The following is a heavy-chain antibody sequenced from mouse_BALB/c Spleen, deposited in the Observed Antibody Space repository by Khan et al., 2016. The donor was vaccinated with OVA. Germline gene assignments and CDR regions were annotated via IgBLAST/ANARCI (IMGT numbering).Heavy chain of an antibody. V-gene: IGHV1S81*02. CDR2: INPSNGRS. CDR3: VRSTMVTTEFAY. Sequence: QVQLQQPGAELVKPGASVKLSCKASGYTFTSYWMQWVKQRPGQGLEWIGEINPSNGRSNYNENFKSKATLTVDKSSTPAHMQLSSLTSEDSAFYYCVRSTMVTTEFAYWGQGTLVTVSA. CDR1: GYTFTSYW. J-gene: IGHJ3*01. D-gene: IGHD2-2*01.